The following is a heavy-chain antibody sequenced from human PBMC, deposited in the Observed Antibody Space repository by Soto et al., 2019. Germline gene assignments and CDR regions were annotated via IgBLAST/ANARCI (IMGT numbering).Heavy chain of an antibody. CDR3: ARGRMDYYDSSGYYDY. CDR1: GGSFSGYY. V-gene: IGHV4-34*01. J-gene: IGHJ4*02. Sequence: TSETLSLTCAVYGGSFSGYYWSWIRQPPGKGLEWIGEINHSGSTNYNPSLKSRVTISVDTSKNQFSLKLSSVTAADTAVYYCARGRMDYYDSSGYYDYWGQGTLVTVSS. CDR2: INHSGST. D-gene: IGHD3-22*01.